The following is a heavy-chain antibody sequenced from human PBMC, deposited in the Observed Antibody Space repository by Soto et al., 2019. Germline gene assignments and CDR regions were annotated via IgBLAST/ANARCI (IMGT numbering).Heavy chain of an antibody. Sequence: RQGESLKISCKGSGYSFTSYWIGWVRQMPGKGLEWMGIIYPGDSDTRYSPSFQGQVTISADKSISTAYLQWSSLKASDTAMYYCARHTTLPTSITGTTDVDYYYYYYMDVWGKGTTVTVSS. J-gene: IGHJ6*03. CDR3: ARHTTLPTSITGTTDVDYYYYYYMDV. V-gene: IGHV5-51*01. CDR1: GYSFTSYW. D-gene: IGHD1-7*01. CDR2: IYPGDSDT.